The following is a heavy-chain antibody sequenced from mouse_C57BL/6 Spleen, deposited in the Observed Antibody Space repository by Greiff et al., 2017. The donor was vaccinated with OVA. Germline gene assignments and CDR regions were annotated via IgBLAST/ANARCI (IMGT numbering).Heavy chain of an antibody. J-gene: IGHJ2*01. CDR3: ARGRYDYASLDY. D-gene: IGHD2-4*01. CDR1: GYAFSSSW. Sequence: QVQLKESGPELVKPGASVKISCKASGYAFSSSWMNWVKQRPGKGLEWIGRIYPGDGDTNYNGKFKGKATLTADKSSSTAYMQLSSLTSEDSAVYFCARGRYDYASLDYWGQGTTLTVSS. CDR2: IYPGDGDT. V-gene: IGHV1-82*01.